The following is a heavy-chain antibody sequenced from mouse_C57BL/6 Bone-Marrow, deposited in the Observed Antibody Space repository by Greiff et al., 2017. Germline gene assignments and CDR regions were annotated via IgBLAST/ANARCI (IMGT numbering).Heavy chain of an antibody. CDR2: INPSSGYT. CDR1: GYTFTSYW. Sequence: QQSCKASGYTFTSYWMHWVKQRPGQGLEWIGYINPSSGYTKYNQKFKDKATLTADKSSSTAYMQLSSLTYEDSAVYYCARDYGSSYWFAYWGQGTLDTVSA. D-gene: IGHD1-1*01. V-gene: IGHV1-7*01. CDR3: ARDYGSSYWFAY. J-gene: IGHJ3*01.